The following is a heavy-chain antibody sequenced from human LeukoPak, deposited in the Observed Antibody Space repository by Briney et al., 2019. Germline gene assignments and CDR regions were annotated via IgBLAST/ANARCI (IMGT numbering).Heavy chain of an antibody. CDR3: ARAVAANDY. J-gene: IGHJ4*02. Sequence: ASVKVSCKASGYTFTSYEINWVRQATGQGLEWMGWMNPNSGNTGYAQKFQSRVTMTRDTSISTAYTELSSLRSEDTAVYYCARAVAANDYWGQGTLVTVSS. CDR1: GYTFTSYE. D-gene: IGHD2-15*01. V-gene: IGHV1-8*01. CDR2: MNPNSGNT.